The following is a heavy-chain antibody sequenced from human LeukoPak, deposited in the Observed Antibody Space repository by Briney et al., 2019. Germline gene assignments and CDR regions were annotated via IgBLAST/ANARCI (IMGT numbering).Heavy chain of an antibody. CDR1: GGSISSYY. J-gene: IGHJ6*03. V-gene: IGHV4-59*01. D-gene: IGHD3-10*01. CDR2: IYYSGST. Sequence: SETLSLTCTVSGGSISSYYWSWIRQPPGKGLEWIGYIYYSGSTNYNPSLKSRVTISVDTSKNQFSLKLSSVTAADTAVYYCARDSGFGVKYYYMDVWGKGTTVTISS. CDR3: ARDSGFGVKYYYMDV.